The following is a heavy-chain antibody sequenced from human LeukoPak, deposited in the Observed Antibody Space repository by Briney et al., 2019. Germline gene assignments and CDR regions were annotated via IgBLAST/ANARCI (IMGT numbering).Heavy chain of an antibody. CDR2: IISSNGYI. CDR1: GFSFSTYS. J-gene: IGHJ6*04. Sequence: GGSLRLSCVASGFSFSTYSMNWVRQAPGKGLEWVSSIISSNGYIYYADSVKGRFTISRDNAKNSLYLQMNSLRAEDTAVYYCAELGITMIGGVWGKGTTVTISS. CDR3: AELGITMIGGV. D-gene: IGHD3-10*02. V-gene: IGHV3-21*01.